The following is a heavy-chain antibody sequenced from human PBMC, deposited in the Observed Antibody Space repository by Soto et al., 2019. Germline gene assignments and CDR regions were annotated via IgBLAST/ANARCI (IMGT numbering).Heavy chain of an antibody. CDR1: GYTFTSYV. CDR2: INAGNGNT. V-gene: IGHV1-3*01. CDR3: ARAFAETTRRDAFDI. D-gene: IGHD1-1*01. Sequence: ASVKVSCKASGYTFTSYVMHWVRQAPGQRLEWMGWINAGNGNTKYSQKFQGRVTITRDTSASTAYMELSSLRSEDTAVYYCARAFAETTRRDAFDIWGQGTMVTVSS. J-gene: IGHJ3*02.